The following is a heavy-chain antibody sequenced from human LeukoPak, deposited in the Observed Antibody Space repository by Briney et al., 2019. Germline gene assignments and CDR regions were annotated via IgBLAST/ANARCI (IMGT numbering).Heavy chain of an antibody. V-gene: IGHV4-59*01. D-gene: IGHD2-21*02. CDR3: ARGGGACGGDCAWYFDL. J-gene: IGHJ2*01. CDR1: GASLSPFY. CDR2: ISFSGNT. Sequence: SETLSLTCSVSGASLSPFYWSWIRQSPGKGLEWIAYISFSGNTDYNPSLKSRVTTSVDTSKNQFSLNLNSVTTAETAVYDCARGGGACGGDCAWYFDLWGRGTLVSVSS.